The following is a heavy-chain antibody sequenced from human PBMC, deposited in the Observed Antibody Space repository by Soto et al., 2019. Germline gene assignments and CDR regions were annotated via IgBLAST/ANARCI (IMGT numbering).Heavy chain of an antibody. J-gene: IGHJ4*02. CDR2: TYYRSRWYH. CDR1: GGSISSNRAA. CDR3: ASYRYDY. V-gene: IGHV6-1*01. Sequence: SQTRSLTCASSGGSISSNRAACTWIRQSPSRGFEWLGRTYYRSRWYHDYAVSVKSRIIINPDTSKNQVSLQLNSVTPDDTAVYYCASYRYDYWGQGTVVTVSS. D-gene: IGHD4-4*01.